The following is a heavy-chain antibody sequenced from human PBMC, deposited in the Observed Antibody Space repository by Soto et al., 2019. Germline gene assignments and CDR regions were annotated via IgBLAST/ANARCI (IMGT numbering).Heavy chain of an antibody. CDR2: MNPNSGDT. V-gene: IGHV1-8*01. CDR3: ARGRYCSSTSCPFDY. J-gene: IGHJ4*02. Sequence: ASVKVSCKASGYTFTSYDINWVRQATGQGLEWMGWMNPNSGDTGYAQKFQGRVTITRNTSISTAYMELSSLRSEDTAVYYCARGRYCSSTSCPFDYWGQGTLVTVSS. D-gene: IGHD2-2*01. CDR1: GYTFTSYD.